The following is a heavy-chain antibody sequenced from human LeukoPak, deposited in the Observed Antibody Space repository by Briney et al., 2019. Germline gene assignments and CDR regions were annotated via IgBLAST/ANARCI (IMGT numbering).Heavy chain of an antibody. J-gene: IGHJ3*02. CDR1: GFTFSSYG. D-gene: IGHD3-22*01. V-gene: IGHV3-30*02. Sequence: PGGSLRLSCAASGFTFSSYGMHWVRQAPGKGLEWLAFIRYDGSNKYYADSVKGRFTIPRDNSKNTLYLQMNSLRAEDTAVYYCAKLDSSGYYYDYDASDIWGQGTMVTVSS. CDR3: AKLDSSGYYYDYDASDI. CDR2: IRYDGSNK.